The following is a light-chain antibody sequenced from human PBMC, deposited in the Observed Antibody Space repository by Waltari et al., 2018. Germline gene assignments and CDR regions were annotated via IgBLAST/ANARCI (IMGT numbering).Light chain of an antibody. V-gene: IGLV1-44*01. Sequence: QSVLAQPPSASGAPGQRGTISCSGLKSINQATTVNWYQQVPGTAPKPLIYDTYQRPSGVPDRFSGSKSGSSASLAISGLQSEDEADYFCSTWDDSLNGVVFGGGTRLTVL. CDR2: DTY. CDR3: STWDDSLNGVV. CDR1: KSINQATT. J-gene: IGLJ2*01.